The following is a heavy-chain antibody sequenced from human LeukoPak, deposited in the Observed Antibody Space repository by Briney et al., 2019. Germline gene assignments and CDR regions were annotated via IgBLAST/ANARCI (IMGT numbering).Heavy chain of an antibody. CDR2: IIPIFGTA. D-gene: IGHD1-26*01. CDR3: AKDRGSPPYYYYGMDV. Sequence: SVKVPCKASGGTFSSYAISWVRQAPGQGLEWMGGIIPIFGTANYAQKFQGRVTITADESTSTAYMELNSLRAEDTAVYYCAKDRGSPPYYYYGMDVWGQGTTVTVSS. CDR1: GGTFSSYA. J-gene: IGHJ6*02. V-gene: IGHV1-69*01.